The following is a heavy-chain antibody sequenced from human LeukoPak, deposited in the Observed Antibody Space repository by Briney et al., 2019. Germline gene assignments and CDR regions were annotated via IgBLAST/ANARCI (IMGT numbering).Heavy chain of an antibody. Sequence: SETLSLTCTVSGGSISSYYWSWIRQPPGKGLEWIGYIYYSGSTNYNPSLKSRVTISVDTSKNQFSLKLSSVTAADTAVYYCARAHDYGWFDPWGQGTLVTVSS. CDR2: IYYSGST. CDR3: ARAHDYGWFDP. D-gene: IGHD4-17*01. V-gene: IGHV4-59*12. J-gene: IGHJ5*02. CDR1: GGSISSYY.